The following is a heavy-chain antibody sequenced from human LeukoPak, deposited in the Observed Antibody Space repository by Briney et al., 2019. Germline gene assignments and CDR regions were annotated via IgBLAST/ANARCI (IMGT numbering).Heavy chain of an antibody. CDR3: ARDSGSLRYHD. CDR2: IGGSSIGHST. CDR1: GFTFSIHG. J-gene: IGHJ4*02. V-gene: IGHV3-23*01. Sequence: GGTLRLSCVGSGFTFSIHGMNWVRQAPGKGLEWVSGIGGSSIGHSTHYADSVKGRFTISRDNSKNMVYLQMDSLRAEDTALYYCARDSGSLRYHDWGQGALVTVSS. D-gene: IGHD3-9*01.